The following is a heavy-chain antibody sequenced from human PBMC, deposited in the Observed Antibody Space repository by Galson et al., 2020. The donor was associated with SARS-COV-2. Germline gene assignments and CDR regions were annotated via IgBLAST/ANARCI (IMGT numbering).Heavy chain of an antibody. CDR3: ARAPDYYSSGWYYAFDI. CDR1: GGSISSYY. CDR2: IYYSGST. V-gene: IGHV4-59*01. Sequence: SETLSLTCTVSGGSISSYYWSWIRQPPGKGLEWIGYIYYSGSTNYNPSLKSRVTISVDTSKNQFSLTLSSVTAEVTAVYYCARAPDYYSSGWYYAFDIWGQGTMVTVSS. J-gene: IGHJ3*02. D-gene: IGHD6-19*01.